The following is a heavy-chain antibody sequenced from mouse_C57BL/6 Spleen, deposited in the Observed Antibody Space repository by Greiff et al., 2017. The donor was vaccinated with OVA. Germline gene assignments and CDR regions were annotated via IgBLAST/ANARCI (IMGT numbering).Heavy chain of an antibody. CDR1: GFTFSSYA. CDR2: ISDGGSYT. J-gene: IGHJ2*01. V-gene: IGHV5-4*01. CDR3: ARDRGGVTAFDY. Sequence: DVMLVESGGGLVKPGGSLKLSCAASGFTFSSYAMSWVRQTPEKRLEWVATISDGGSYTYYPDNVKGRFTISRDNAKNNLYLQMSHLKSEDTAMYYCARDRGGVTAFDYWGQGTTLTVSS. D-gene: IGHD2-5*01.